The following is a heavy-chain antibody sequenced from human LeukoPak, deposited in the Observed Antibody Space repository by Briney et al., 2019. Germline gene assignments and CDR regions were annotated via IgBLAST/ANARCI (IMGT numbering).Heavy chain of an antibody. V-gene: IGHV3-33*01. CDR3: ARDLESAGDCSSTSCYSPWFDP. CDR1: GFTFSSYG. J-gene: IGHJ5*02. CDR2: IWYDGSNK. D-gene: IGHD2-2*01. Sequence: GGSLRLSCAASGFTFSSYGMHWVRQAPGKGLEWVAVIWYDGSNKYYADSVKGRFTISRDNSKNTLYLQMNSLRAEDTAVYYCARDLESAGDCSSTSCYSPWFDPWGQGTLVTVSS.